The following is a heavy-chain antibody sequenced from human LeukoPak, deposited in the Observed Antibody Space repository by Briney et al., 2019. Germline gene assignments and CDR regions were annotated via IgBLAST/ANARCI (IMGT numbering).Heavy chain of an antibody. CDR2: ISSSGSTI. Sequence: GGSLRLSCAASGFTFSDYYMSWIRQAPGKGLEWVSYISSSGSTIYYADSVKGRFTISRDNSKNTLYLQMNSLRAEDTAVYYCAKVTYGSGTYGAFDSWGQGTLVTVSS. J-gene: IGHJ4*02. D-gene: IGHD3-10*01. CDR3: AKVTYGSGTYGAFDS. CDR1: GFTFSDYY. V-gene: IGHV3-11*01.